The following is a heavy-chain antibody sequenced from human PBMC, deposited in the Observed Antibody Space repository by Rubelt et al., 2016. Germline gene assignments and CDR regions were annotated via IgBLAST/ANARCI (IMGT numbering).Heavy chain of an antibody. CDR2: IIPIFGTA. D-gene: IGHD3-9*01. V-gene: IGHV1-69*06. Sequence: QVQLVQSGAEVKKPGSSVKVSCKASGGTFSSYAISWVRQAPGQGLEWMGGIIPIFGTANYAQKFQGRVRITADKSTSTAYMELSILRSEDTAVYYCASPPYDILTGYDYYYGMDVWGQGTTVTVSS. CDR1: GGTFSSYA. CDR3: ASPPYDILTGYDYYYGMDV. J-gene: IGHJ6*02.